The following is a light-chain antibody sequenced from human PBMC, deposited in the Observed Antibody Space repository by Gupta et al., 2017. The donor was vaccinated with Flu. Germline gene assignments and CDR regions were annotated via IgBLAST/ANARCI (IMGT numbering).Light chain of an antibody. CDR3: SSFTTSDTWV. V-gene: IGLV2-14*01. CDR2: EVS. Sequence: LIIYEVSNRPSGVSSRFSGSKYANTASLTIYGLQAEDEADYYCSSFTTSDTWVFGGGTKLTVL. J-gene: IGLJ3*02.